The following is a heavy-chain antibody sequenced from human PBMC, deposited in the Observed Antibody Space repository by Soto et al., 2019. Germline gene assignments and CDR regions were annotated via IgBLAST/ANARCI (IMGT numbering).Heavy chain of an antibody. CDR3: ARGLIGNMAGPYYYYYMDV. CDR1: GGSFSGYY. V-gene: IGHV4-34*01. J-gene: IGHJ6*03. D-gene: IGHD6-19*01. CDR2: INHSGST. Sequence: HSETLSLTCAVYGGSFSGYYWSWIRQPPGKGLEWIGEINHSGSTNYNPSLKSRVTISVDTSKNQFSLKLSSVTAADTAVYYCARGLIGNMAGPYYYYYMDVWGKGTTVTVSS.